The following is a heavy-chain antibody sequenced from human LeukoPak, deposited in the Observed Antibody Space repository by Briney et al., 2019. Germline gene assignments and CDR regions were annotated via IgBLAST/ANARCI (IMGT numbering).Heavy chain of an antibody. CDR1: GFTLDDYA. J-gene: IGHJ5*02. CDR3: ARGGPTYNILTGYSSLDA. CDR2: VSGDASRT. Sequence: PGGSLRLSCAASGFTLDDYAMHWVRQAPGKGLKWVSAVSGDASRTYYVDSVKGRFTISRDNSKNTLYLQVTGLRVDDTAMYYCARGGPTYNILTGYSSLDAWGQGTLVTVSS. D-gene: IGHD3-9*01. V-gene: IGHV3-43*02.